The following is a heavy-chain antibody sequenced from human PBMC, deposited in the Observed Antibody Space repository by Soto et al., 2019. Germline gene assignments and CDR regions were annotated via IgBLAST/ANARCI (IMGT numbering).Heavy chain of an antibody. CDR1: GFTFSSCA. V-gene: IGHV3-23*01. J-gene: IGHJ4*02. CDR2: IIDSGGST. D-gene: IGHD2-8*01. CDR3: AKVSSAWYAGFFDL. Sequence: GGSLRLSCTASGFTFSSCAMGWVRQAPGKGLEWVSDIIDSGGSTYYADSVKGRFTISRDNSMNTLYLQMNTLRAEDTAVYYCAKVSSAWYAGFFDLWGQGTLVTVSS.